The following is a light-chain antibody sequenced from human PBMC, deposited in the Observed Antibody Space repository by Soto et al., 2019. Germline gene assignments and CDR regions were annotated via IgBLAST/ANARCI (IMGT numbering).Light chain of an antibody. V-gene: IGKV3-15*01. CDR1: QSVRSN. CDR3: QQYDNWPRT. CDR2: DAS. J-gene: IGKJ1*01. Sequence: EKVMTQSPATLSVSPGRRATLSCRASQSVRSNLAWYQQKPGQPPRLLIYDASTRATGIPSRFSGSGSGTEFTLTISSLKSEDFAVYYCQQYDNWPRTFGQGTKVDIK.